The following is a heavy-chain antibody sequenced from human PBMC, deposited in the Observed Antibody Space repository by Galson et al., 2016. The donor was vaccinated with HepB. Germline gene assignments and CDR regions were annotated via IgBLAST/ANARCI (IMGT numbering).Heavy chain of an antibody. Sequence: SLRLSCAASGFAFSGYWMHWVRQVPGKGLLWVSDINKDGSDTKYADSVKGRFSISRDNAKNTLYLKMQSLRAEDTAIYYCARRGTNYDVLTDTHYYYYGFDVWGQGTTVTVSS. CDR2: INKDGSDT. CDR1: GFAFSGYW. J-gene: IGHJ6*02. D-gene: IGHD3-9*01. CDR3: ARRGTNYDVLTDTHYYYYGFDV. V-gene: IGHV3-74*03.